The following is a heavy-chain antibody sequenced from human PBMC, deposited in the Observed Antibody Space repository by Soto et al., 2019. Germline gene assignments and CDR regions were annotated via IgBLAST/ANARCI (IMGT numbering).Heavy chain of an antibody. CDR2: ISYDGSNK. CDR1: GFTFSSYG. CDR3: AKDTLSSGEAYCGGDCSVSDYYGMDV. D-gene: IGHD2-21*02. V-gene: IGHV3-30*18. Sequence: GGSLRLSCAASGFTFSSYGMHWVRQAPGKGLEWVAVISYDGSNKYYADSVKGRFTISRDNSKNTLYLQMNSLRAEDTAVYYCAKDTLSSGEAYCGGDCSVSDYYGMDVWGQGTTVTVSS. J-gene: IGHJ6*02.